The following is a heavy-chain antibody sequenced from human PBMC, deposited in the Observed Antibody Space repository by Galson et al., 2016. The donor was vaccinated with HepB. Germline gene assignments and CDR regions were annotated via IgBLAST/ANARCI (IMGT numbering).Heavy chain of an antibody. CDR3: TRGPRAIFGVSRRPDYFFDF. CDR1: GGSFRAYY. V-gene: IGHV4-34*01. D-gene: IGHD3-16*01. Sequence: SETLSLTCAVSGGSFRAYYWSWIRQPPGKGLEWIGEINHSGSTNYGPSLKSRVTISVDTSKNQFSLNLNSVTAADTAVYYCTRGPRAIFGVSRRPDYFFDFWGHGNLVIVSS. J-gene: IGHJ4*01. CDR2: INHSGST.